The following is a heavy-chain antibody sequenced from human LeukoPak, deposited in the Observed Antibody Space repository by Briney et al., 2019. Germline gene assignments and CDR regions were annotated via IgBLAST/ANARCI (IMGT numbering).Heavy chain of an antibody. D-gene: IGHD4-17*01. J-gene: IGHJ5*02. CDR2: IIPILGIA. Sequence: SVKVSCKASGGTFSSYAISWVRQAPGQGLEWMGRIIPILGIANYAQKFQGRVTITADKSTSTAYMELSSLRSHDTAVYYGPSHTVTTLDWFDPWGQGTLVTVSS. CDR1: GGTFSSYA. CDR3: PSHTVTTLDWFDP. V-gene: IGHV1-69*04.